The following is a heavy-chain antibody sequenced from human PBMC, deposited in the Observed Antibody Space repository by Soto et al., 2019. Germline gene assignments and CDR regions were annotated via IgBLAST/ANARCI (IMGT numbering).Heavy chain of an antibody. Sequence: PGGSLRLPCAASGFTFSGSAMHWVRQASGKGLEWVGRIRSKAKSYATAYAAWVKGRFTISRDDSKNTAYLQMNSLKTEDTAVYYCTREREFLYSSSWYYYYYGMDVWGQGTTVTVSS. D-gene: IGHD6-13*01. J-gene: IGHJ6*02. V-gene: IGHV3-73*01. CDR2: IRSKAKSYAT. CDR3: TREREFLYSSSWYYYYYGMDV. CDR1: GFTFSGSA.